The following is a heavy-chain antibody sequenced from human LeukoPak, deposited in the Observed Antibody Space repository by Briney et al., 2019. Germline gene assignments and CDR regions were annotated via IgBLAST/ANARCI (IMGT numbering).Heavy chain of an antibody. CDR1: GDSVSSNSGT. D-gene: IGHD6-13*01. V-gene: IGHV6-1*01. CDR2: TYYRSMWYN. J-gene: IGHJ4*02. CDR3: VRGSNSSSWYFDY. Sequence: SQTLSLTCAISGDSVSSNSGTWTWIRQSPSRGLEWLGRTYYRSMWYNDYAVSVKSRISINPDTSKNQFSLQLNSVTPEDTAVYYCVRGSNSSSWYFDYWGQGALVTVSS.